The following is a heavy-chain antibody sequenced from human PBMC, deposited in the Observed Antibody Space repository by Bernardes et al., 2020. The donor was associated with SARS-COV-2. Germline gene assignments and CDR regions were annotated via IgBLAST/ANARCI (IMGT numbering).Heavy chain of an antibody. Sequence: SETLSLTCTVSGVSGDSLSSRSYYWSWIRQPAGEGLEYIGRLDTGGNTSYNPSLKSRVTISIDTSKSQFYLDLTSVTAADTAVYYCALTSVVPWASNIWSQGSMVTVSS. V-gene: IGHV4-61*02. J-gene: IGHJ3*02. CDR1: GDSLSSRSYY. D-gene: IGHD2-15*01. CDR3: ALTSVVPWASNI. CDR2: LDTGGNT.